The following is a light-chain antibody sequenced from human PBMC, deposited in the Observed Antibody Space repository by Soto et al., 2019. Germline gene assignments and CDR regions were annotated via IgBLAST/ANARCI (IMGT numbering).Light chain of an antibody. Sequence: IVLTQSPGTLFLSPGERATLSCRASQTFSNSFLSWFQQIPGQAPRLLIYGASMRATGIPDRFSGSGSGTDFTLTIRRMEPEDFAVYYCQQCGSSSTFCQGTRLEI. CDR3: QQCGSSST. V-gene: IGKV3-20*01. CDR2: GAS. CDR1: QTFSNSF. J-gene: IGKJ5*01.